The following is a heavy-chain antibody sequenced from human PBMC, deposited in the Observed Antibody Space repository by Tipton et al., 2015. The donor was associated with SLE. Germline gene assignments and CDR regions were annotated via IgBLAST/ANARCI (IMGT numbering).Heavy chain of an antibody. V-gene: IGHV4-39*01. CDR1: GGSISSSSYY. Sequence: TLSLTCTVSGGSISSSSYYWGWIRQPPGKGLEWIGSIYYSGSTYYNPSLKSRVTISVDTSKNQFSLKLSSVTAADTAVYYCARLRNYYYDSSGYSGWFDPWGQGTLVTVSS. CDR2: IYYSGST. J-gene: IGHJ5*02. CDR3: ARLRNYYYDSSGYSGWFDP. D-gene: IGHD3-22*01.